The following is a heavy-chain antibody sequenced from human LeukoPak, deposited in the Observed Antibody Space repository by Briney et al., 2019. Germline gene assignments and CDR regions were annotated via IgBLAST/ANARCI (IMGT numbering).Heavy chain of an antibody. V-gene: IGHV5-51*01. CDR3: ARGQLGMVYYYQHVDV. Sequence: GESLKISCKGSGYSFTSYWIGWVRQMPGKGLEWMGIIYPGDSDTRYSPSFQGQVIISADKSINTAYLQWRSLEASDTAMYYCARGQLGMVYYYQHVDVWGKGTAVTVSS. CDR1: GYSFTSYW. J-gene: IGHJ6*03. D-gene: IGHD2-8*01. CDR2: IYPGDSDT.